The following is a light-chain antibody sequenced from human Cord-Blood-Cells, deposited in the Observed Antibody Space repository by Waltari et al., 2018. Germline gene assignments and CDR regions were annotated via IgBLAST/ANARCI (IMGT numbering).Light chain of an antibody. CDR2: DAS. CDR1: QRASSY. Sequence: EIVLTQSPATLSLSPGERATLSCRASQRASSYLAWYQQKPGQAPRRLIYDASNRATGIPARVSGSGSGTDFTLTISSLEPEDFAVYYCQQRSNWPPLTFGGGTKVEIK. CDR3: QQRSNWPPLT. J-gene: IGKJ4*01. V-gene: IGKV3-11*01.